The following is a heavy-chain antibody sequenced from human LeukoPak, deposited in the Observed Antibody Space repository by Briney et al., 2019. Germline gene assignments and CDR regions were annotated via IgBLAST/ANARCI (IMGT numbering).Heavy chain of an antibody. CDR3: AREGYGDYGSGSYYSQGLDY. D-gene: IGHD3-10*01. CDR1: GGSISSGGYY. CDR2: IYYSGST. V-gene: IGHV4-61*08. Sequence: SETLSLTCTVSGGSISSGGYYWSWIRQHPGKGLEWIGYIYYSGSTYYNPSLKSRVTISVDTSKNQFSLKMSSVIAADTAMYYCAREGYGDYGSGSYYSQGLDYWGQGTLVTVSS. J-gene: IGHJ4*02.